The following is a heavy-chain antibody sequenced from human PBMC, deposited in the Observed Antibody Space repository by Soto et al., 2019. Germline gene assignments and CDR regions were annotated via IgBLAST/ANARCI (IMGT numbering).Heavy chain of an antibody. J-gene: IGHJ4*02. V-gene: IGHV3-20*04. CDR1: GFTFDGYA. Sequence: PGGSLRLSCAASGFTFDGYALTWVRQAPGKGLEWVSGINWSGGSKCYADSVKGRFTISRDNSKNTLYLQMNSLRAEDTAVYYCAKRPVYDSSGYWGYFDYWGQGTLVTVSS. CDR3: AKRPVYDSSGYWGYFDY. CDR2: INWSGGSK. D-gene: IGHD3-22*01.